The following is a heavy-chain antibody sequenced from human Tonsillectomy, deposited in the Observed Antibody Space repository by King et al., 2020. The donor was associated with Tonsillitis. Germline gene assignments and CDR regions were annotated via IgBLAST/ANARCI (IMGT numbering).Heavy chain of an antibody. J-gene: IGHJ6*04. D-gene: IGHD3-16*01. CDR3: ARGGGLLDV. V-gene: IGHV4-59*01. CDR2: IFHSGRT. Sequence: QLHESGPGLVKPSETLSLTCTVSGGSISSAYWSWILQPPGNGLEWICDIFHSGRTHHNPSLKRRLTLSVDTPKNQFSLKLSSVTAAATAVYYCARGGGLLDVWGKGTMVTVSS. CDR1: GGSISSAY.